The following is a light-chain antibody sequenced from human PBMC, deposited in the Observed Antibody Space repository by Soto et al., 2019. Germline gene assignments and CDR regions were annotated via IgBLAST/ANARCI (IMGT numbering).Light chain of an antibody. CDR1: QTIDSW. J-gene: IGKJ2*04. Sequence: INCRTSQTIDSWLAWYQQGPGKPPKLLIYKASTLASGVPSRFSCSGSGTAFNLALHSLQPDEFATYYCQRPRIYSGRFAQGTKLEIK. CDR2: KAS. V-gene: IGKV1-5*03. CDR3: QRPRIYSGR.